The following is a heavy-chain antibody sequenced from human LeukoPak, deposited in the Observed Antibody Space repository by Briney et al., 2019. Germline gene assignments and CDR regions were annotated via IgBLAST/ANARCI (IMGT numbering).Heavy chain of an antibody. CDR3: AKVGHPYYDFWSGFDY. CDR2: IDTDRSAT. J-gene: IGHJ4*02. D-gene: IGHD3-3*01. CDR1: GFTFSNYW. V-gene: IGHV3-74*01. Sequence: GGSLRLSCEASGFTFSNYWMHWIRQAPGKGLVWVSYIDTDRSATGHADSVKGRFTISRDNAKNTLYLQMNSLRAEDTAVYYCAKVGHPYYDFWSGFDYWGQGTLVTVSS.